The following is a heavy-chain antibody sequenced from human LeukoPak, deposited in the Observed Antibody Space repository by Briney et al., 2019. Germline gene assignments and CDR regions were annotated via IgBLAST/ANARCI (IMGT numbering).Heavy chain of an antibody. CDR3: ARGHHDSRLGY. Sequence: SETLSLTCTVSGYSISSGYYWGWIRQPPGKGLEWIGYIYYSGSTNYNPSLKSRVTISVDTSKNQFSLKLSSVTAADTAVYCCARGHHDSRLGYWGQGTLVTVSS. D-gene: IGHD3-22*01. CDR1: GYSISSGYY. V-gene: IGHV4-61*01. J-gene: IGHJ4*02. CDR2: IYYSGST.